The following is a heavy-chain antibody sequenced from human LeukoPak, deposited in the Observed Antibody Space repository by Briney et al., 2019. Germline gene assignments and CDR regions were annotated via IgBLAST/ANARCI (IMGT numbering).Heavy chain of an antibody. J-gene: IGHJ4*02. CDR2: ISSSGSTI. CDR1: GFTFSSYE. CDR3: ARVGYSSSWYDY. Sequence: PGGSLRLSCAASGFTFSSYEMNWVRQAPGKGLEWVSYISSSGSTIYYADSVKGRFTISRDNAKNSLYLQMNSLRAEDTAVYYCARVGYSSSWYDYWGQGTLVTVSS. D-gene: IGHD6-13*01. V-gene: IGHV3-48*03.